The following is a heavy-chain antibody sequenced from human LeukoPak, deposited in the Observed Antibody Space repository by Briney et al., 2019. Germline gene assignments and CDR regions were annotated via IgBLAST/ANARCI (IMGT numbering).Heavy chain of an antibody. Sequence: SETLSLTCTVSGGSISSSTYFWGWIRQPPGKGLEWIGYIYYSGSTNYNPSLKSRVTISVDTSKNQFSLKLSSVTAADTAVYYCARDLGSTFGEAFDIWGQGTMVTVSS. J-gene: IGHJ3*02. CDR1: GGSISSSTYF. V-gene: IGHV4-61*01. CDR2: IYYSGST. CDR3: ARDLGSTFGEAFDI. D-gene: IGHD3-16*01.